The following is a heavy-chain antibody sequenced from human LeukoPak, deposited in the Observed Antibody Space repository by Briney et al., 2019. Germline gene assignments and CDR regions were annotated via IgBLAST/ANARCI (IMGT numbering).Heavy chain of an antibody. D-gene: IGHD3-10*01. Sequence: GRSLRLSCAASGFTFSRSGIHWARQAPGRGLEWVAVISYDERDEYYADSVKGRFTISRDNSKNTLYLQMNSLRAEDTAVYYCAKDSKGSGTYYDRYFDYWGQGTLVTVSS. CDR1: GFTFSRSG. CDR2: ISYDERDE. V-gene: IGHV3-30*18. J-gene: IGHJ4*02. CDR3: AKDSKGSGTYYDRYFDY.